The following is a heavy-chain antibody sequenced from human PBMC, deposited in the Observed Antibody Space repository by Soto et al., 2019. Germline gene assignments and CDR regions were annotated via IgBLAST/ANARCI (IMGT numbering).Heavy chain of an antibody. V-gene: IGHV1-8*01. Sequence: ASVKVSCKASGYTFTSYDINWVRQATGQGLEWMGWMNPNSGNTGYAQKFQGRVTMTRNTSISTAYMELSSPRSEDTAVYYCARGTEYCDFWSGYRSDGMDVWGQGTTVTVS. CDR2: MNPNSGNT. CDR3: ARGTEYCDFWSGYRSDGMDV. CDR1: GYTFTSYD. J-gene: IGHJ6*02. D-gene: IGHD3-3*01.